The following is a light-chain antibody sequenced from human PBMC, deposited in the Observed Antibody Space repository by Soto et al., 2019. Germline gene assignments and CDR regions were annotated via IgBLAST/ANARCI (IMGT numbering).Light chain of an antibody. Sequence: QSVLTQPPSASGTPGQRVTISCSGSNSNIGSKIVSWYQQVPGTAPKLLIYSTSQRPSGVPDRFPGSKSGTSASLAISGLQSEDFADYYCAAGDDSLNGYVFGPGTNV. CDR3: AAGDDSLNGYV. CDR2: STS. CDR1: NSNIGSKI. V-gene: IGLV1-44*01. J-gene: IGLJ1*01.